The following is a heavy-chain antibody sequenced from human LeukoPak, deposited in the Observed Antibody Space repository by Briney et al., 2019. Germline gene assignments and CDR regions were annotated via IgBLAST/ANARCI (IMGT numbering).Heavy chain of an antibody. CDR1: GFTFTSYG. Sequence: GGSLRLSCAASGFTFTSYGMHWVRQAPGKGLEWVAVISYDGSNKKYADSVKGRITISRDNSKNTLYLQMNSLRAEDTAVYYCARDAHYYDSRAYYYYGMDVWGQGTTVTVSS. CDR2: ISYDGSNK. CDR3: ARDAHYYDSRAYYYYGMDV. D-gene: IGHD3-22*01. J-gene: IGHJ6*02. V-gene: IGHV3-30*03.